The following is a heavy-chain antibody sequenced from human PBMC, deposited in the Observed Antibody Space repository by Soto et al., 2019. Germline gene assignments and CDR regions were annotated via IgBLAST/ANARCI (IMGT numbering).Heavy chain of an antibody. J-gene: IGHJ4*02. CDR3: ARDATNSRGLYYFDY. V-gene: IGHV1-69*06. CDR1: GGTFSSYA. Sequence: QVQLVQSGAEVKKPGSSVKVSCKASGGTFSSYAISWVRQAPGQGLEWMGGIIPIFGTANYAQKFQGRVTITADKSRSTADMELSSLRSENTAVYYCARDATNSRGLYYFDYWGQGTLVTVSS. CDR2: IIPIFGTA. D-gene: IGHD5-12*01.